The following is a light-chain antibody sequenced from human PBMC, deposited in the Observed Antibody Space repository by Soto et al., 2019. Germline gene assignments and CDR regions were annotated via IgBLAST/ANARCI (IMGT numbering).Light chain of an antibody. CDR1: SSNIGAGCE. CDR3: HSSDRSLTASYD. CDR2: GNT. J-gene: IGLJ1*01. V-gene: IGLV1-40*01. Sequence: SALTQPPSVTGATGAMVTIRCTGCSSNIGAGCEVHWYQQLPEKNPKLLIYGNTNGPSGVPDRFSSSKSGTSASLAITGLQAEDEADYYCHSSDRSLTASYDFGRGPKVTV.